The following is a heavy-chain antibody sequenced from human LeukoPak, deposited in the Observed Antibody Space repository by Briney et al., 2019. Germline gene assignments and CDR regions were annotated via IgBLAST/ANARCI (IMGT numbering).Heavy chain of an antibody. J-gene: IGHJ4*02. CDR1: GGSFSGYY. Sequence: SETLSLTCAVYGGSFSGYYWSWIRQPPGKGLEWIGEINHSGSTNYNPSLKSRVTISVDTSKNQFSLKLSSVTAADTAVYYCATNYVQAPSGRDYWGQGTLVTVSS. CDR3: ATNYVQAPSGRDY. V-gene: IGHV4-34*01. D-gene: IGHD2/OR15-2a*01. CDR2: INHSGST.